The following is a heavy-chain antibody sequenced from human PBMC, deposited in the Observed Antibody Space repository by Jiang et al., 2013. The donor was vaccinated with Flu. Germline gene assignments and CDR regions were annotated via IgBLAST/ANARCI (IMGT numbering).Heavy chain of an antibody. CDR1: GDYFSSYA. J-gene: IGHJ5*02. D-gene: IGHD2-2*01. CDR3: AREGTGYSSSWFDH. V-gene: IGHV1-69*01. CDR2: IIPIFGTV. Sequence: QLVESGAEVRKPGSSVKVSCRASGDYFSSYAISWVRQAPGQGLEWMGGIIPIFGTVNYGQKFQGRVTITADESTSTAYMELSGLRSEDTAVYYCAREGTGYSSSWFDHWGQGTLVTVSS.